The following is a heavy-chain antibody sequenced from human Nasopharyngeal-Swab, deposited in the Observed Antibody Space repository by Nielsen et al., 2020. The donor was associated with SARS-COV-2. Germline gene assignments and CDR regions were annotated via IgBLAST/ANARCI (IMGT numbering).Heavy chain of an antibody. V-gene: IGHV4-34*01. J-gene: IGHJ4*02. D-gene: IGHD5-12*01. Sequence: SETLSLTCAVYGGSFSGYYWSWIRQPPGKGLEWIGEINHSGITNYNPSLKSRVTISVDTAKNHLSLKLTSVTAADTAVYFCSSGRVVYGGYDPRTPRHYLNYWGQGTQVTVSP. CDR1: GGSFSGYY. CDR3: SSGRVVYGGYDPRTPRHYLNY. CDR2: INHSGIT.